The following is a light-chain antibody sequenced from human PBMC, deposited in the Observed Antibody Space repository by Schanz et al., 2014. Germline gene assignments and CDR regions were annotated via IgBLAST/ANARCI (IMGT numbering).Light chain of an antibody. CDR2: DAS. V-gene: IGKV3-20*01. CDR1: QSVSSNS. J-gene: IGKJ1*01. CDR3: QQFINLPWT. Sequence: EVVLTQSPGTLSLSPGERATLSCRASQSVSSNSLAWYQQTPGQAPRLLIFDASYRATGIPARFSGSGSGTDFTLTISRLEPEDFAVYYCQQFINLPWTFGQGTKVEIK.